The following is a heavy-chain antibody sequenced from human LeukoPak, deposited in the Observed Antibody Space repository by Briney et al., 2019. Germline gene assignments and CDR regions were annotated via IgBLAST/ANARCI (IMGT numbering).Heavy chain of an antibody. CDR2: ISYDGSNK. V-gene: IGHV3-30-3*01. Sequence: GGSLGLSCAASGFTFSSYAMHWVRQAPGKGLEWVAVISYDGSNKYYADSVKGRFTISRDNSKNTLYLQMNSLRAEDTAVYYCASIEGGSYHTPFDYWGQGTLVTVSS. CDR1: GFTFSSYA. D-gene: IGHD1-26*01. J-gene: IGHJ4*02. CDR3: ASIEGGSYHTPFDY.